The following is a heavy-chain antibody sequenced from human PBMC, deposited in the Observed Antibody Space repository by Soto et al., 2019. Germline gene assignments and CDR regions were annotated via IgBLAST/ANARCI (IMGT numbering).Heavy chain of an antibody. J-gene: IGHJ4*02. CDR3: ARDLYPLAYYFDY. Sequence: GASVKVSCKTSGYTFINHGISWVRQAPGQGLEWMGWVSGHNGNTKYAQKFKGRVTMTTETSTNTAYMELRSLSSDDTAVYFCARDLYPLAYYFDYWGQGTLVTVSS. V-gene: IGHV1-18*04. CDR2: VSGHNGNT. CDR1: GYTFINHG.